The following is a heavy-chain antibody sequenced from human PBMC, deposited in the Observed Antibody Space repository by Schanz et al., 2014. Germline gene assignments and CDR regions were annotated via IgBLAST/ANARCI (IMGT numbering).Heavy chain of an antibody. D-gene: IGHD2-21*01. CDR3: ARDEGRDGYNLAFDV. J-gene: IGHJ3*01. CDR2: LYINAGST. Sequence: EVQLVESGGGLIQPGGSLRLSCAVSGFSVSTNYMSWARQAPGKGLEWISSLYINAGSTRYADSVKGRFFISRDSSKNTLFLQMNSLSADDTAIYFCARDEGRDGYNLAFDVWGQGTLVTVSS. V-gene: IGHV3-53*01. CDR1: GFSVSTNY.